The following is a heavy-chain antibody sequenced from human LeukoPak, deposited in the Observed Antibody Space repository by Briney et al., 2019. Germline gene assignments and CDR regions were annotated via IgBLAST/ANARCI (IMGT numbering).Heavy chain of an antibody. CDR1: RFTFSNYW. CDR3: ARVGVGDWGSVWDH. Sequence: GGSLRLSCAAPRFTFSNYWMSWVRQAPGKGLEWVANINQDGSEKYYVDSVRGRFSISRDNAKNSVFLQMNRLKDEDSAVYFCARVGVGDWGSVWDHWGQGARVTVSS. J-gene: IGHJ4*02. CDR2: INQDGSEK. V-gene: IGHV3-7*02. D-gene: IGHD3-16*01.